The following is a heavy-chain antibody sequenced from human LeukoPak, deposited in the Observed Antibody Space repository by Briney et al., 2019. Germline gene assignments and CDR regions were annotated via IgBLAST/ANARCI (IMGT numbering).Heavy chain of an antibody. Sequence: ASVKVSCKASGYTFTSYDINWVRQATGQGLEWMGWINPNSGGTNYAQKFQDRVTMTRDTSISTAYMELSRLRSDDTAVYYCAVPPHTGYMDVWGKGTTVTVSS. CDR1: GYTFTSYD. CDR3: AVPPHTGYMDV. D-gene: IGHD3-10*01. J-gene: IGHJ6*03. V-gene: IGHV1-2*02. CDR2: INPNSGGT.